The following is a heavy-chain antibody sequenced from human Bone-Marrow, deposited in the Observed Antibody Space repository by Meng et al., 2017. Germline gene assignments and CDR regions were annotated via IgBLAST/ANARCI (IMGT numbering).Heavy chain of an antibody. V-gene: IGHV4-31*03. D-gene: IGHD3-22*01. CDR2: IHYSGST. CDR1: GCSISSGTYY. CDR3: ARYVFDSSSLYSNWFDP. J-gene: IGHJ5*02. Sequence: QVQLQESGPGLVKPSQTLSLTCPVSGCSISSGTYYWGWIRQPPGKGLEWIAYIHYSGSTYYSPSLKSRVTISVDTSKNQLSLKLSSMTAADTAVYYCARYVFDSSSLYSNWFDPWGQGTLVPSPQ.